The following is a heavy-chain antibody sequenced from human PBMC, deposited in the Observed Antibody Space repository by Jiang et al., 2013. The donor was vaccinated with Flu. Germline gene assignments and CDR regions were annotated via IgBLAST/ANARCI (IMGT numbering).Heavy chain of an antibody. D-gene: IGHD4-11*01. CDR3: ARQAAVTTEHDAFDI. CDR1: GYSFTSYW. Sequence: GAEVKKPGESLRISCKGSGYSFTSYWISWVRQMPGKGLEWMGRIDPSDSYTNYSPSFQGHVTISADKSISTAYLQWSSLKASDTAMYYCARQAAVTTEHDAFDIWGQGTMVTVSS. J-gene: IGHJ3*02. V-gene: IGHV5-10-1*01. CDR2: IDPSDSYT.